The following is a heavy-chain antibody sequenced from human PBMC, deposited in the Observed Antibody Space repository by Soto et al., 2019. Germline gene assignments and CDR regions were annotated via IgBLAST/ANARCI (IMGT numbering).Heavy chain of an antibody. J-gene: IGHJ6*02. CDR1: GYTFTSYG. V-gene: IGHV1-18*01. CDR2: ISAYNGNT. Sequence: GASVKVSCKASGYTFTSYGISWVRQAPGQGLEWMGWISAYNGNTNYAQKLQGRVTMTTDTSTSTAYMELRSLRSDDTAMYYCARDGGYSSSEPVYYGMDVWGQGTTVTVSS. D-gene: IGHD6-13*01. CDR3: ARDGGYSSSEPVYYGMDV.